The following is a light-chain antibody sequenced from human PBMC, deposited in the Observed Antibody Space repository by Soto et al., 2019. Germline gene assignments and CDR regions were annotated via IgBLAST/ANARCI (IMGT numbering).Light chain of an antibody. CDR1: QSVSSSY. Sequence: VVSMSPGALSFYTGERATLSRRASQSVSSSYFAWYQQRPGRAPRRLIYGASSRASGIPDRFSGSGSGTDFTLTISRVEADDVGVYYCKQSASSPTTFGQGTKLDIK. J-gene: IGKJ1*01. CDR3: KQSASSPTT. V-gene: IGKV3-20*01. CDR2: GAS.